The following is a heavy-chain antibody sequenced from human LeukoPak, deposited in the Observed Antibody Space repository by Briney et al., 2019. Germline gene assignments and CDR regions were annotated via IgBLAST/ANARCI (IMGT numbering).Heavy chain of an antibody. Sequence: GGSLRLSCAVSGFTFSSYGMHWVRQAPGKGLEWVAFIRYDGSNKYYADSVKGRFTISRDNSKNTLYLQMNSLRAEDTAVYYCAKDSGWEWDPFDYWGQGTLVTVSS. CDR3: AKDSGWEWDPFDY. CDR1: GFTFSSYG. J-gene: IGHJ4*02. CDR2: IRYDGSNK. V-gene: IGHV3-30*02. D-gene: IGHD1-26*01.